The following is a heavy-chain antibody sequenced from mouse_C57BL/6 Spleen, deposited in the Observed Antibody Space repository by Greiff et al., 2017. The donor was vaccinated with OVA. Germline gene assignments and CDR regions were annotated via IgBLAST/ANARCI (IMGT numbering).Heavy chain of an antibody. D-gene: IGHD1-1*01. V-gene: IGHV1-64*01. CDR2: IHPNSGST. CDR1: GYTFTSYW. Sequence: QVQLQQPGAELVKPGASVKLSCKASGYTFTSYWMHWVKQRPGQGLEWIGMIHPNSGSTNYNEKFKSKATLTVDKSSSTAYMQLSSLTSEDSAVYYCAIPSYYYGSSYDFDYWGQGTTLTVSS. CDR3: AIPSYYYGSSYDFDY. J-gene: IGHJ2*01.